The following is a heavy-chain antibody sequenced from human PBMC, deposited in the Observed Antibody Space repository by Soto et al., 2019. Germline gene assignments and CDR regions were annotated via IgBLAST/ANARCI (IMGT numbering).Heavy chain of an antibody. Sequence: QVQLVQSGAEVKKPGASVKVSCKASGYTFTGYYMHWVRQAPGQGLEWMGWINPNSGGTNYAQKFQGWVTMTRDTSISTAYMELSRLRSEDTAVYYCARDRNVDQTRWGMDGWGQWTTVTVSS. CDR1: GYTFTGYY. CDR2: INPNSGGT. V-gene: IGHV1-2*04. J-gene: IGHJ6*02. CDR3: ARDRNVDQTRWGMDG. D-gene: IGHD5-12*01.